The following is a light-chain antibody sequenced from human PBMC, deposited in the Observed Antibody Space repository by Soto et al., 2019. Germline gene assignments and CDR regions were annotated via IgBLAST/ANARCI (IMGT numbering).Light chain of an antibody. CDR1: QSISSW. V-gene: IGKV1-5*03. CDR3: QQYNSYSWT. Sequence: DIQMTQSPSTLSASVGDRVTITCRASQSISSWLAWYQQKQGKAPTLLIYKASSLETGVPARFSGSGSGTEFTLTISSLQPDDFATYYCQQYNSYSWTFGQGTKVEIK. CDR2: KAS. J-gene: IGKJ1*01.